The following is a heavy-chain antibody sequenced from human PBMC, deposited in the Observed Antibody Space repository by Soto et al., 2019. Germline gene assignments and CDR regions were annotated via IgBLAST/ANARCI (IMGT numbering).Heavy chain of an antibody. D-gene: IGHD3-3*01. Sequence: GGSLRLSCVASGFTFSDHYMTWIRQAPGKGLEWLSYISTSSSYTNYADSVKGRFTISRDNAMNSLYLQWSSLKASDTAMYYCAIIYDFWSGYYLSGMDVWGQGTTVTVSS. V-gene: IGHV3-11*03. J-gene: IGHJ6*02. CDR3: AIIYDFWSGYYLSGMDV. CDR2: ISTSSSYT. CDR1: GFTFSDHY.